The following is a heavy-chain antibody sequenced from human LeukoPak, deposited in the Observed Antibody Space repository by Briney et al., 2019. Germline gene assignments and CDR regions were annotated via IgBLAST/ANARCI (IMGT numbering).Heavy chain of an antibody. CDR3: ARDIAVAGTRWVKLDY. J-gene: IGHJ4*02. D-gene: IGHD6-19*01. V-gene: IGHV4-59*12. CDR2: IYYSGST. Sequence: PSETLSLTCTVSGGSISSYYWSWIRQPPGKGLEWIGYIYYSGSTNYNPSLKSRVTISVDTSKNQFSLKLSSVTAADTAVYYCARDIAVAGTRWVKLDYWGQGTLVTVSS. CDR1: GGSISSYY.